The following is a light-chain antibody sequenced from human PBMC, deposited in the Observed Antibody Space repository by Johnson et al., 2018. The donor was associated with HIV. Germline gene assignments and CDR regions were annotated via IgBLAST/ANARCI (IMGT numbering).Light chain of an antibody. CDR2: DTD. J-gene: IGLJ1*01. CDR3: GTWDSSLSAYV. CDR1: SSNIGNNF. V-gene: IGLV1-51*01. Sequence: QSVLTQPPSVSAAPGQKVTISCSGSSSNIGNNFVSWYQQVPGTAPKLLIYDTDKRPSGIPDRFSGSRSGTSATLGITGLPTGDEADYYCGTWDSSLSAYVFGTGTKVTV.